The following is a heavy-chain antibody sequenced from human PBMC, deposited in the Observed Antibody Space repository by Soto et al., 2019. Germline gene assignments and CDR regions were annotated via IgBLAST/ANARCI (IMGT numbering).Heavy chain of an antibody. Sequence: SETLSLTCTVSGGSISSSSYYWGWIRQPPGKGLEWIGSIYYSGSTYYNPSLKSRVTISVDTSKNQFSLKLSSATAADTAVYSCARQGGHCSSTSCSSDYYYGMDVWGQGTTVNVSS. CDR1: GGSISSSSYY. D-gene: IGHD2-2*01. CDR3: ARQGGHCSSTSCSSDYYYGMDV. CDR2: IYYSGST. J-gene: IGHJ6*02. V-gene: IGHV4-39*01.